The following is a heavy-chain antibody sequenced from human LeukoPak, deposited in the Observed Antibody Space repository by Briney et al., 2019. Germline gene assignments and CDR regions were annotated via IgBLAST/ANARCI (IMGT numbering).Heavy chain of an antibody. V-gene: IGHV4-59*10. J-gene: IGHJ5*02. CDR2: ISTSGNT. D-gene: IGHD4-17*01. Sequence: SETLSLTCAVYGGSFSGYHWSWIRQPAGKGLEWIGRISTSGNTNYNPSPKSRVTMSVDTSKNQISLRLSSVTAADTAVYYCGRLPATVTTLDWFDPWGQGTMVTVSS. CDR3: GRLPATVTTLDWFDP. CDR1: GGSFSGYH.